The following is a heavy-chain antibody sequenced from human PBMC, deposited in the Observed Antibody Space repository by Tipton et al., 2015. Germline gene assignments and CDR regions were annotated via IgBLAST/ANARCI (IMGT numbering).Heavy chain of an antibody. Sequence: SLRLSCAASGFTFDDYAMHWVRQAPGKGLEWVSGINWSSNKIGYADSVKGRFTISRDNARNSLYLQMNSLRAEDTAVYYCARDITSDLWTFDYWGQGTLVTVSS. CDR1: GFTFDDYA. CDR3: ARDITSDLWTFDY. J-gene: IGHJ4*02. D-gene: IGHD2-21*01. CDR2: INWSSNKI. V-gene: IGHV3-9*01.